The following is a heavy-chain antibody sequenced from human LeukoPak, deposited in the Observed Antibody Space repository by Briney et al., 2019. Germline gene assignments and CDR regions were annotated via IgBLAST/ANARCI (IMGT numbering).Heavy chain of an antibody. D-gene: IGHD6-6*01. J-gene: IGHJ6*03. CDR1: GGSISSSSYY. V-gene: IGHV4-39*07. CDR3: AKRMEQLEMGYYYIYMDV. CDR2: IYYSGST. Sequence: SETLSLTCTVSGGSISSSSYYWGWIRQPPGKGLEWIGSIYYSGSTYYNPSLKSRVTISVDTSKNQFSLKLSSVTAADTAVYYCAKRMEQLEMGYYYIYMDVWGKGTTVTVSS.